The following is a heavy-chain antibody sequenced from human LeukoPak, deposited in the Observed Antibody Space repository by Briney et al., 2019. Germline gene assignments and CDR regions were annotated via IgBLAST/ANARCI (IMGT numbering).Heavy chain of an antibody. CDR1: GGSISSYY. J-gene: IGHJ4*02. CDR2: IYISGST. V-gene: IGHV4-4*07. D-gene: IGHD1-26*01. Sequence: SETLSLTCTVSGGSISSYYWGCIRQPAGKGLEWIGRIYISGSTNYNPSLTSRVTMSVDTSKNQFSLKLSSVTAADTAVYYCAGDGGSDFGSPNFDYWGQGTLVTVSS. CDR3: AGDGGSDFGSPNFDY.